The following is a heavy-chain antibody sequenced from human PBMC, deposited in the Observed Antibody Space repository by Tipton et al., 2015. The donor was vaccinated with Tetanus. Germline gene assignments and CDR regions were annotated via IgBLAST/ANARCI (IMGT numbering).Heavy chain of an antibody. V-gene: IGHV4-30-2*01. Sequence: TLSLTCTVSGGSIDSGDYSWSWIRQPPGKGLEWIGNIYQSGKIYYKASLRSRLTISIDKSKNQFSLTLTSVNAADTAVYYCARRSYCSSSRCFDAFDLWGQGTMVTVSS. CDR2: IYQSGKI. J-gene: IGHJ3*01. D-gene: IGHD2-2*01. CDR3: ARRSYCSSSRCFDAFDL. CDR1: GGSIDSGDYS.